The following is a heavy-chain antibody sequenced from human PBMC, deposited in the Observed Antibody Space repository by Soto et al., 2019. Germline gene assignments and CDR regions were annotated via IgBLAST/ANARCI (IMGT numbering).Heavy chain of an antibody. J-gene: IGHJ6*03. CDR1: GFTFSSYW. CDR3: ARVGGYCSSTSCYASYYYMDV. D-gene: IGHD2-2*01. Sequence: GGSLRLSCAASGFTFSSYWMHWVRQAPGKGLVWVSRINSDGSSTSYADSVKGRFTISRDNAKNTLYLQMNSLRAEDTAVYYCARVGGYCSSTSCYASYYYMDVWGKGTTVTVSS. V-gene: IGHV3-74*01. CDR2: INSDGSST.